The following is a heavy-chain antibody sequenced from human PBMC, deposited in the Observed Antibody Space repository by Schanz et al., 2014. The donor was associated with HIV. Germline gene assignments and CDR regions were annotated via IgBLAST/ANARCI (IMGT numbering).Heavy chain of an antibody. CDR1: GFMFSTYA. V-gene: IGHV3-48*01. D-gene: IGHD3-3*01. J-gene: IGHJ6*02. CDR2: INSGSTIK. Sequence: DVQLVESGGGLEQPGGSLRLSCAASGFMFSTYAMHWVRQAPGKGLEWVSKINSGSTIKNYADSVKGRFTISRDNSKNTLYLQMNSLRAEDTAVYYCARDWRPNYDFWSGSIGVIGMDVWGQGTTVTVSS. CDR3: ARDWRPNYDFWSGSIGVIGMDV.